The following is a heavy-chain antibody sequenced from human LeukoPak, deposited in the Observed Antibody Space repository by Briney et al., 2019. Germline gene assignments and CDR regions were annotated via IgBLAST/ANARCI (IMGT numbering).Heavy chain of an antibody. CDR1: GFTFSSYA. CDR2: ITGSGGST. V-gene: IGHV3-23*01. Sequence: PGGSLRLSCAASGFTFSSYAMSWVRQAPGKGLEWVSAITGSGGSTYYADSVKGRFTISRDNSKNTLYLQMNSLRAEDTAVYYCAKGSLEYYDYVWGSYAGFDYWGQGTLATVSS. J-gene: IGHJ4*02. D-gene: IGHD3-16*01. CDR3: AKGSLEYYDYVWGSYAGFDY.